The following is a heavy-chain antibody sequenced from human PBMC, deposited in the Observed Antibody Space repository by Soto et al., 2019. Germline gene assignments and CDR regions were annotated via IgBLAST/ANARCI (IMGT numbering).Heavy chain of an antibody. CDR2: INHRGST. D-gene: IGHD4-17*01. CDR1: GGSFVGYY. V-gene: IGHV4-34*01. CDR3: ATDYGLWT. J-gene: IGHJ4*02. Sequence: SETLSLTCAVHGGSFVGYYWYWIRQPPGKGLEWIGEINHRGSTQYNPSLMSRATISVDMSKSQFSLRLTSVTAADTAVYYCATDYGLWTWGQGTPVTVSS.